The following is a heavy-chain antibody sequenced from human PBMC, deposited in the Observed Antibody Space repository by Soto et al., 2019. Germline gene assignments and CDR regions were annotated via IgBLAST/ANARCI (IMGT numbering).Heavy chain of an antibody. CDR3: ARQGQLNYDFWSGYDY. Sequence: SETLSLTCTVSGGSISSYYWSWIRQPPGKGLEWIGYIYYSGSTNYNPSLESRVTISVDTSKNQFSLKLSSVTAADTAVYYCARQGQLNYDFWSGYDYWGQGTLVTVSS. V-gene: IGHV4-59*08. CDR1: GGSISSYY. D-gene: IGHD3-3*01. CDR2: IYYSGST. J-gene: IGHJ4*02.